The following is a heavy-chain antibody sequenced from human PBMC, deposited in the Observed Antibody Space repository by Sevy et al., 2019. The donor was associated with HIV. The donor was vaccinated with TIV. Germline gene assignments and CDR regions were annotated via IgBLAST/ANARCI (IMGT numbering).Heavy chain of an antibody. CDR2: FYTNGTT. D-gene: IGHD4-17*01. J-gene: IGHJ5*02. V-gene: IGHV4-4*07. CDR3: SRERVTTMVKLELAKTIGGPNGFDP. Sequence: SETLSLTCTVSGGSIHSYYWNWIRQPAGKGLEWIGRFYTNGTTNYNPSLKSRVTISVDTSRNQFSLKLRSVTAADTAVYYCSRERVTTMVKLELAKTIGGPNGFDPWGQGILVTVSS. CDR1: GGSIHSYY.